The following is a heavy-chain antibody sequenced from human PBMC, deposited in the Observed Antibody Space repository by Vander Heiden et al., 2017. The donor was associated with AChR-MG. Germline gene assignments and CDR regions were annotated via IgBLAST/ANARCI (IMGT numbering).Heavy chain of an antibody. J-gene: IGHJ4*02. D-gene: IGHD1-26*01. CDR2: ISGSGGTT. Sequence: EVQLLESGGGLVQPGGSLRPSCAASGFTFSNYAMSWVRQAPGKGLEWVSAISGSGGTTYYADSVKGRFTISRDNSKNTLYLQMNSLRAEDTAVYYCAKDRVLYSGSYFDFDFWGQGTLVTVSS. CDR1: GFTFSNYA. V-gene: IGHV3-23*01. CDR3: AKDRVLYSGSYFDFDF.